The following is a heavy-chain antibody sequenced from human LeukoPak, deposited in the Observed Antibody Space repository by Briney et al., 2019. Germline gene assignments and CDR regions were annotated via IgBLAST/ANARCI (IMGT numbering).Heavy chain of an antibody. Sequence: ASVKVSCKASGYTFTGHYVHWVRQAPGQGLEWMGWINGNTGDTNYAQRFQGRVTMIRETSISTMYMELSRLRSDDTAVYCCAREYSNSLFDYWGQGTLVTVSS. CDR1: GYTFTGHY. J-gene: IGHJ4*02. V-gene: IGHV1-2*02. CDR3: AREYSNSLFDY. CDR2: INGNTGDT. D-gene: IGHD5-18*01.